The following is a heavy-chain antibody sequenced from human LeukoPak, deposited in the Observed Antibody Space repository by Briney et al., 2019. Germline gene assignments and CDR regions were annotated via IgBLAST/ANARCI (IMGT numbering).Heavy chain of an antibody. CDR3: ARKGYDFWSGALGGGMDV. CDR2: ISGSGGST. J-gene: IGHJ6*02. D-gene: IGHD3-3*01. V-gene: IGHV3-23*01. CDR1: GFTFSSYA. Sequence: GGSLRLSCAASGFTFSSYAMSWVRQAPGKGLEWVSAISGSGGSTYYADSVKGRFTISRDNSKNTLYLQMNSLRAEDTAVYYCARKGYDFWSGALGGGMDVWGQGTTVTVSS.